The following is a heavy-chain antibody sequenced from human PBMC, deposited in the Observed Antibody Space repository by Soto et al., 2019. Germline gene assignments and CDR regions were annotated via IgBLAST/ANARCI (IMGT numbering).Heavy chain of an antibody. CDR3: ARGPAHFDTSGYAYWLDY. D-gene: IGHD3-22*01. J-gene: IGHJ4*02. CDR1: GGSISTDGYN. V-gene: IGHV4-30-4*01. CDR2: LYYSGTS. Sequence: TSETLSLTCTVSGGSISTDGYNWSWIRRTPGKGLEWIGYLYYSGTSFYNPSLKSRVTISGDTSKNQFSLSLTFVTAADTAVYFCARGPAHFDTSGYAYWLDYWGQGIPVTVSS.